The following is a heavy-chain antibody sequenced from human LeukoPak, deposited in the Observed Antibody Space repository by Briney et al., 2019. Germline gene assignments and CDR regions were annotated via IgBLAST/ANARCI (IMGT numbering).Heavy chain of an antibody. CDR1: GGSFSGYY. Sequence: PSETLSLTCAVYGGSFSGYYWSWIRQPPGKGLEWIGEINHSGSTNYNPSLKSRVTISVDTSKNQFSLKLSSVTAADTAVYYCARAPNHSSGWYRHWFDPWGQGTLVTVSS. CDR2: INHSGST. CDR3: ARAPNHSSGWYRHWFDP. V-gene: IGHV4-34*01. J-gene: IGHJ5*02. D-gene: IGHD6-19*01.